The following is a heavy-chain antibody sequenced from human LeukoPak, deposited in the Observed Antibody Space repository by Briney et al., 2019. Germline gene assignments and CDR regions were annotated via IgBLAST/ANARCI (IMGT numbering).Heavy chain of an antibody. CDR2: IYTSGST. CDR1: GGSISSGSYY. D-gene: IGHD5-24*01. Sequence: SETPSLTCTVSGGSISSGSYYWSWIRQPAGKGLEWIGRIYTSGSTNYNPSLKSRVTISVDTSKNQFSLKLSSVTAADTAVYYCARGPAARRWLQYFDYWGQGTLVTVSS. V-gene: IGHV4-61*02. J-gene: IGHJ4*02. CDR3: ARGPAARRWLQYFDY.